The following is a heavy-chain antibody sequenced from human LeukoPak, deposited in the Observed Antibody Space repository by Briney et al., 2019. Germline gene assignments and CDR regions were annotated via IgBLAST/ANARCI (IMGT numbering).Heavy chain of an antibody. CDR1: GFNFDIYS. Sequence: GWSLGLSCVASGFNFDIYSMHWVRQAPGKGLQWVAVISYDGFYQYYADSVKGRFTVSRDNSKNTVFLQMNSLRAEDTAIYYCARDLQRGYSGSGSYSYYVMDVWGQGTTVTVSS. CDR2: ISYDGFYQ. J-gene: IGHJ6*01. V-gene: IGHV3-30*04. CDR3: ARDLQRGYSGSGSYSYYVMDV. D-gene: IGHD3-10*01.